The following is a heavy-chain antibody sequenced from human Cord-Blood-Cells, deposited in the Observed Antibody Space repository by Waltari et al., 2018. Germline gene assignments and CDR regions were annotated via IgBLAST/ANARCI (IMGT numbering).Heavy chain of an antibody. J-gene: IGHJ3*02. CDR3: ARFLGDYDAFDI. CDR1: GGSISSYY. V-gene: IGHV4-59*01. D-gene: IGHD2-21*02. Sequence: QVQLQESGPGLVKPSETLSLTCPVSGGSISSYYWSWIRQPPGKGLEWIGYIYYSGSTNYNPSLKSRVTISVDTSKNQFSLKLSSVTAADTAVYYCARFLGDYDAFDIWGQGTMVTVSS. CDR2: IYYSGST.